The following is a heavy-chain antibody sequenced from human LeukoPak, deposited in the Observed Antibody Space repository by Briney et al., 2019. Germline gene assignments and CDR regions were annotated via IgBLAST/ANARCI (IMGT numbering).Heavy chain of an antibody. V-gene: IGHV3-48*01. Sequence: GGSLRLSCAASGFTFSSYSMSWVCQAPGKGLEWVSYISSSSSSSSSSTIYYADSVKGRFTISRDNVKNSLYLQMNSLRPEDTAVYYCAREGGFDYWGQGTLVTVSS. CDR1: GFTFSSYS. CDR3: AREGGFDY. J-gene: IGHJ4*02. CDR2: ISSSSSSSSSSTI. D-gene: IGHD3-16*01.